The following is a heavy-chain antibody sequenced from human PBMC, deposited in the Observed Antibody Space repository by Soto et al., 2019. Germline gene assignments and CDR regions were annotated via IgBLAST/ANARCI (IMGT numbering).Heavy chain of an antibody. CDR1: GYTFTDYY. CDR2: INPNSGGT. D-gene: IGHD6-19*01. J-gene: IGHJ6*02. CDR3: ARDQSPSSGWPGMDV. Sequence: SSVKVSCKASGYTFTDYYMHWVRQAPGQGLEWMGWINPNSGGTNYAQKFQGRVTMTRDTSISTAYMELNRLRSDDTAVYYCARDQSPSSGWPGMDVWGQGTTVTVSS. V-gene: IGHV1-2*02.